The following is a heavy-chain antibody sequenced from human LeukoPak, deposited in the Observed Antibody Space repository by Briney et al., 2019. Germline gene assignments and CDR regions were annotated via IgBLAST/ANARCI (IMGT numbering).Heavy chain of an antibody. Sequence: GGSLRLSCAASGFTFNNYAMTWVRQAPGKGLEWVSGISGSGGSTYYADSVKGRFTISRDNSKNTLYLQMNSLRAEDTALYYCAKGVYSSGWFHFDYWGQGTLVTVSS. CDR3: AKGVYSSGWFHFDY. CDR1: GFTFNNYA. V-gene: IGHV3-23*01. D-gene: IGHD6-19*01. CDR2: ISGSGGST. J-gene: IGHJ4*02.